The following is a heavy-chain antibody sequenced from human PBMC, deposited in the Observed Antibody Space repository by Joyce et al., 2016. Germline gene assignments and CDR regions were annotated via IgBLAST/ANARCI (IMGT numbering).Heavy chain of an antibody. D-gene: IGHD2-15*01. CDR1: SYG. V-gene: IGHV3-33*01. J-gene: IGHJ4*02. CDR3: ARDLGYCSVDGCYSGNFDY. Sequence: SYGMHGVRQAPGKGLEWVAVRWYDGNNADYADTVKGRFTVSRDNTKKTLYLQMNSLRAGDTAVYYCARDLGYCSVDGCYSGNFDYWGQGDLVTVSS. CDR2: RWYDGNNA.